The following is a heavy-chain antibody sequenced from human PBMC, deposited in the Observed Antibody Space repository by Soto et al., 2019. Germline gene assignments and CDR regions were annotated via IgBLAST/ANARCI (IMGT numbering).Heavy chain of an antibody. D-gene: IGHD6-19*01. CDR1: GFTFSSYN. V-gene: IGHV3-48*01. Sequence: GGPLRLSCAASGFTFSSYNMNCVRKAPGKGLEWISYISSNTRTIYYADSVKGRFTISRDNAKNSLYLQMNSLRAEDMALYYCARDSGGWLNYFDPWGQGTLVTVSS. CDR2: ISSNTRTI. J-gene: IGHJ5*02. CDR3: ARDSGGWLNYFDP.